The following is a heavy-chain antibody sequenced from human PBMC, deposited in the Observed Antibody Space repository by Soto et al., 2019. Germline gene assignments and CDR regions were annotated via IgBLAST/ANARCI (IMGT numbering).Heavy chain of an antibody. J-gene: IGHJ4*02. Sequence: ASVKVSCKASGYTFTGYYMHWVRQAPGQGLEWMGWINPNSGGTNYAQKFQGRVTVTRDTSISTAYMELSRLRSDDTAVYYCARSSKRPYYYDSSGYCLAYWGQGTLVTVSS. V-gene: IGHV1-2*02. CDR2: INPNSGGT. CDR3: ARSSKRPYYYDSSGYCLAY. CDR1: GYTFTGYY. D-gene: IGHD3-22*01.